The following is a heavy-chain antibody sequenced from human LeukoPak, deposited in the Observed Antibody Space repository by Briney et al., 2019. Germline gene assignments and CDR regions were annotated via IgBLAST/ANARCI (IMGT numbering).Heavy chain of an antibody. CDR3: ARDLRWSHYWYFDL. CDR1: GITFSSYW. V-gene: IGHV3-74*01. D-gene: IGHD2-15*01. CDR2: ITNDGSKT. J-gene: IGHJ2*01. Sequence: GGSLRLSCAASGITFSSYWMHWVRQAPGKGLVWVSRITNDGSKTTYADSVKGRFTISRDNSKNTLYLQMNSLRAEDTAVYYCARDLRWSHYWYFDLWGRGTLVTVSS.